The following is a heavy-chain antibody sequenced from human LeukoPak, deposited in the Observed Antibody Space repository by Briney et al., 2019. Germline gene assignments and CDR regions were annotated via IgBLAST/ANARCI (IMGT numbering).Heavy chain of an antibody. D-gene: IGHD6-25*01. CDR2: IRYDGSNK. V-gene: IGHV3-30*02. CDR1: GFTFSSYG. J-gene: IGHJ4*02. Sequence: LTGGSLRLSCAASGFTFSSYGMHCVRQAPGKGLEWVAFIRYDGSNKYYADSVEGRFTISRDNSKNTLYLQMNSLRTEDTAVYYCARARLHHRSFDLKTSYYFDYWGQGTLVTVSS. CDR3: ARARLHHRSFDLKTSYYFDY.